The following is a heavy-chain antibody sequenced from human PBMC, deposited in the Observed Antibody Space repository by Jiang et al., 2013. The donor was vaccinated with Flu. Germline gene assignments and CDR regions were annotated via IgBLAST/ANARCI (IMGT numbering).Heavy chain of an antibody. CDR1: GYTFTGYY. V-gene: IGHV1-2*04. D-gene: IGHD1-20*01. CDR3: ARGFGITGTLHYYYGMDV. J-gene: IGHJ6*04. CDR2: INPNSGGT. Sequence: SGYTFTGYYMHWVRQAPGQGLEWMGWINPNSGGTNYAQKFQGWVTMTRDTSISTAYMELSRLRSDDTAVYYCARGFGITGTLHYYYGMDVWGKGTTVTVSS.